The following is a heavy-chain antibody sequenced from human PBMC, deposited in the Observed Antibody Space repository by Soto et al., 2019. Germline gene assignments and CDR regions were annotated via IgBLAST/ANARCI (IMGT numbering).Heavy chain of an antibody. J-gene: IGHJ5*02. CDR1: GGSITSGGSF. D-gene: IGHD2-15*01. V-gene: IGHV4-31*03. CDR3: ARGSASSKWFDP. CDR2: IGYSGAT. Sequence: SETLSLTCTVSGGSITSGGSFWSWIRQHPGKGPEWIAFIGYSGATSYNPSLASRVTISADTYKSQFSLKLRSVTAADTAVYYCARGSASSKWFDPWGQGTLVTVSS.